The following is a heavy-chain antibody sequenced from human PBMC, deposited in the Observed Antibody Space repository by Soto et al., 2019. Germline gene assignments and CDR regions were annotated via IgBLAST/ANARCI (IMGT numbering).Heavy chain of an antibody. V-gene: IGHV1-3*01. Sequence: APVKVSCKASGYIFNSHAIHWVRQAPGQRLEWMGWINAGNGDTKYSQKFQGRVAITRDTSASSAYMELSTLRSEDTAVYYCARDGARIAVFGVVNYFDYWGQGTVVTVSS. CDR3: ARDGARIAVFGVVNYFDY. D-gene: IGHD3-3*01. CDR2: INAGNGDT. J-gene: IGHJ4*02. CDR1: GYIFNSHA.